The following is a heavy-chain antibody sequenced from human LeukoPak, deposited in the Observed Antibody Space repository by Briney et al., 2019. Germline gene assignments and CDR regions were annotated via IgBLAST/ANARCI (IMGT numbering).Heavy chain of an antibody. CDR2: ISGSSSYI. J-gene: IGHJ5*02. D-gene: IGHD1-20*01. Sequence: GGSLRLSCAASGFTFSSYSMNWVRQAPGKGLEWVSSISGSSSYIYYADSVKGRFTISRDNAKNSLYLQMNSLRAEDTAVYYCARVSHNWKNGRFDPWGQGTLVTVSS. CDR3: ARVSHNWKNGRFDP. V-gene: IGHV3-21*01. CDR1: GFTFSSYS.